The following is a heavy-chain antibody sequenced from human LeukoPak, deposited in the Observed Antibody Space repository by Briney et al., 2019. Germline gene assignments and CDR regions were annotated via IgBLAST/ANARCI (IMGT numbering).Heavy chain of an antibody. J-gene: IGHJ4*02. D-gene: IGHD1-7*01. V-gene: IGHV3-23*01. CDR3: AKDERNWNYNLASQTYD. CDR2: ISGSGVST. Sequence: GGSLRLSCAASGVRFSSYAMSWVRQAPGKGLEWGSAISGSGVSTYYADSVKGGFTVSRDNSKNTLYLQMSSLRAEDTAVYYCAKDERNWNYNLASQTYDWGQGTLVTVSS. CDR1: GVRFSSYA.